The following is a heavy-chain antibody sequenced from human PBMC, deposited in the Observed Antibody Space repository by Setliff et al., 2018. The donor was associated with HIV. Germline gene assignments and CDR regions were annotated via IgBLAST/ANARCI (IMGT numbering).Heavy chain of an antibody. CDR2: INPSGGST. V-gene: IGHV1-46*01. Sequence: ASVKVSCKASGYTFTNYYVHWVRQAPGQGLEWMGIINPSGGSTTYAQKFQGRVTMTRDTSTSTVYTELTSLRSEDTAVYYCAREGPLYDFWSGYIDYWGQGILVTVSS. CDR1: GYTFTNYY. D-gene: IGHD3-3*01. CDR3: AREGPLYDFWSGYIDY. J-gene: IGHJ4*02.